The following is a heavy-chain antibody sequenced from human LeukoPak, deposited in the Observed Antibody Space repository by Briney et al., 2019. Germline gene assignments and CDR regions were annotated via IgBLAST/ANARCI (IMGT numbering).Heavy chain of an antibody. CDR3: AREGGIHNYYFDY. V-gene: IGHV3-9*01. D-gene: IGHD1-1*01. CDR2: TSWNSGSI. CDR1: GFTFDDYA. Sequence: PGGSLRLSCAASGFTFDDYAMHWVRQAPGKGLEWVSGTSWNSGSIGYADSVKGRFTISRDNAKNSLYLQMNSLRAEDTALYYCAREGGIHNYYFDYWGQGTLVTVSS. J-gene: IGHJ4*02.